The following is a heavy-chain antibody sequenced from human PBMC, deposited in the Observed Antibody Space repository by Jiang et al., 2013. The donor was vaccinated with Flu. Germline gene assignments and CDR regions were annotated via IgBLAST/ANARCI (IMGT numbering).Heavy chain of an antibody. J-gene: IGHJ3*02. V-gene: IGHV1-18*01. CDR2: ISAYDGNT. Sequence: GAEVKKPGASVKVSCKASGYTFSRNGISWVRQAPGQGLEWMGWISAYDGNTDYGQKLQDRITMTIDTSTSTAYMELSSLGSEDTSVYYCARGDALDNVGPKGQWSPS. CDR3: ARGDALDN. CDR1: GYTFSRNG.